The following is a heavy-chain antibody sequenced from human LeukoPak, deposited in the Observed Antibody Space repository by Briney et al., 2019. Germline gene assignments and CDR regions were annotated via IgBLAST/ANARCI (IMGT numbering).Heavy chain of an antibody. V-gene: IGHV3-23*01. CDR1: GFTFSSDA. CDR2: ISGSGGST. CDR3: VMPDSSSSNGGFDS. Sequence: GGSLRLSCAAPGFTFSSDAMSWVRQAPGKGLEWVSAISGSGGSTYYADSVKGRFTISRDNSKNTLYLQMNSLRAEDTAIYYCVMPDSSSSNGGFDSWGQGTLVTVSS. D-gene: IGHD6-6*01. J-gene: IGHJ4*02.